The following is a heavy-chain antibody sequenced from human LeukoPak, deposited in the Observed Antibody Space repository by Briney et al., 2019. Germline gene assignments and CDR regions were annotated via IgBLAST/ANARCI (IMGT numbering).Heavy chain of an antibody. CDR2: IYYSGST. CDR3: ARARTAMVTRFDY. D-gene: IGHD5-18*01. J-gene: IGHJ4*02. CDR1: GGSISSYY. Sequence: SETLSLTCTVSGGSISSYYWSWIRQPPGKGLEWIGYIYYSGSTNYTPSLKSRVTISVDTSKNQFSLKLSSVTAADTAVYYCARARTAMVTRFDYWGQGTLVTVSS. V-gene: IGHV4-59*01.